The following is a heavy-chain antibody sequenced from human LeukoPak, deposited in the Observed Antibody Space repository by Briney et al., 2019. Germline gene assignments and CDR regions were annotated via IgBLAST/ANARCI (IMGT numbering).Heavy chain of an antibody. CDR1: GFTFSSYG. J-gene: IGHJ4*02. Sequence: PGGSLRLSCAASGFTFSSYGMHWVRQAPGKGLEWVAVISYDGSNKYYADSVKGRFTISRDNSKNTLYLQMNSLRAEDTGVYYCAKDSRWIQFIDWGQGTPVTVSS. CDR2: ISYDGSNK. D-gene: IGHD5-24*01. CDR3: AKDSRWIQFID. V-gene: IGHV3-30*18.